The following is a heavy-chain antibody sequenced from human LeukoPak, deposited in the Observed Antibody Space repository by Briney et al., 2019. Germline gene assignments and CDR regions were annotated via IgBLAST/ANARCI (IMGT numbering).Heavy chain of an antibody. D-gene: IGHD1-1*01. CDR3: VKGLVQTTMSYSVDY. V-gene: IGHV3-30*18. J-gene: IGHJ4*02. Sequence: GGSLRLSYAASGFTFSNYAMHWVRQTPGKGLEWVALISSDGSKNIYADPVKGRFTVSRDNSKNTLYLQMNSLRAEDTAVYYCVKGLVQTTMSYSVDYWGQGALVTVSS. CDR2: ISSDGSKN. CDR1: GFTFSNYA.